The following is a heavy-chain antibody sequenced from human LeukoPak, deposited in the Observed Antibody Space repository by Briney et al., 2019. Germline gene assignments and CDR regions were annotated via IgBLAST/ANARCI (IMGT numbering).Heavy chain of an antibody. D-gene: IGHD6-13*01. CDR3: ARLGYRSSWFTIDY. Sequence: SQTLSLTCTVSGGSISSYYWSWIRQPPGKGLEWIGYIYYSGSTNYNPSLKSRVTISVDTSKNQFSLKLSSVTAADTAVYYCARLGYRSSWFTIDYWGQGTLVTVSS. CDR1: GGSISSYY. V-gene: IGHV4-59*08. J-gene: IGHJ4*02. CDR2: IYYSGST.